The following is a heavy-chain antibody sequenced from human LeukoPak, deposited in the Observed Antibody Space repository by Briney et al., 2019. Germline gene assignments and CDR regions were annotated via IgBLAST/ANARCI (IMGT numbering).Heavy chain of an antibody. J-gene: IGHJ4*02. CDR1: GFTFSSYA. D-gene: IGHD5-24*01. Sequence: GGSLRLSCAASGFTFSSYAMNWVRQAPGKGLEWVSSFSGSGGSTYYADSVKGRFTISRDNSKNTLYLQMISLRAEDTAVYYCAKSGYNRFDYWGQGTLVTVSS. CDR3: AKSGYNRFDY. V-gene: IGHV3-23*01. CDR2: FSGSGGST.